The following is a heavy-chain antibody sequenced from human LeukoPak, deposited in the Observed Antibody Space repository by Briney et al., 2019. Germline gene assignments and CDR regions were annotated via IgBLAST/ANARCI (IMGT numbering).Heavy chain of an antibody. CDR2: MNPNSGNT. CDR3: ARGQLLLKRSASSYYHGMDV. D-gene: IGHD2-15*01. J-gene: IGHJ6*02. V-gene: IGHV1-8*01. CDR1: GYTFTSYD. Sequence: ASVKVSCKASGYTFTSYDINWVRQATGQGLEWMGWMNPNSGNTGYAQKFQGRVTMTRNTSISTAYMELSSLRSEDTAVYYCARGQLLLKRSASSYYHGMDVWGQGTTVTVSS.